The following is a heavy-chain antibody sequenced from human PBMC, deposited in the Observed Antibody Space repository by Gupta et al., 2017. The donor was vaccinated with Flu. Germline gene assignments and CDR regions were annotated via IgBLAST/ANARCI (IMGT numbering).Heavy chain of an antibody. J-gene: IGHJ5*02. CDR1: FIFNDYA. V-gene: IGHV3-9*01. CDR3: KKATQSTMGNSGWFDP. D-gene: IGHD3-10*01. CDR2: ISWNSGTI. Sequence: FIFNDYAMLWVRQSPGRGLEWVSGISWNSGTIAYADYVRGRVIISRDNAKNSVYLALNSLRAADTAVDFCKKATQSTMGNSGWFDPWGRGTPVIVSS.